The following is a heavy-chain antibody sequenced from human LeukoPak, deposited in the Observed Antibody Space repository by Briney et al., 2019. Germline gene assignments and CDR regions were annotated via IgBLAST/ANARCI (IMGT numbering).Heavy chain of an antibody. CDR3: ARDPGGSYYYYYYYMDV. CDR2: INPNSGGT. J-gene: IGHJ6*03. Sequence: ASVKVSCKASGYTFTGYYMHWVRHAPGQGLEWMGWINPNSGGTNYAQKFQGRVTMTRDTSISTAYMELSRLRSDDTAVYYCARDPGGSYYYYYYYMDVWGKGTTVTVSS. V-gene: IGHV1-2*02. D-gene: IGHD1-26*01. CDR1: GYTFTGYY.